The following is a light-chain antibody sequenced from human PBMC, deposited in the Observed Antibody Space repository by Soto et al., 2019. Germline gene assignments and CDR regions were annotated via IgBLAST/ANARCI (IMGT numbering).Light chain of an antibody. V-gene: IGLV1-44*01. CDR2: SNN. J-gene: IGLJ2*01. Sequence: QSVLTQPPSASGTPGQRVTISCSGSSSNIGSNTVNWYQQLPGTAPKLLIYSNNYRPSGVPDRFSGSKSGTSASLAISGLQSEDEDDYYCAAWDDSLNGVVFGGGTKVTVL. CDR1: SSNIGSNT. CDR3: AAWDDSLNGVV.